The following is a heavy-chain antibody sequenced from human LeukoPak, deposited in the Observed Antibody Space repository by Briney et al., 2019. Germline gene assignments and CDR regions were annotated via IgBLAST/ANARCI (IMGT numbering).Heavy chain of an antibody. CDR2: INPSGGST. D-gene: IGHD2-15*01. CDR1: GYTFTSYY. CDR3: ARDGYCSGGSCYSGGNDAFDI. J-gene: IGHJ3*02. V-gene: IGHV1-46*01. Sequence: ASVKVPCKASGYTFTSYYMHWVRQAPGQGLEWMGIINPSGGSTSYAQKFQGRVTMTRDTSTSTVYMELSSLRSEDTAVYYCARDGYCSGGSCYSGGNDAFDIWGQGTMVTVSS.